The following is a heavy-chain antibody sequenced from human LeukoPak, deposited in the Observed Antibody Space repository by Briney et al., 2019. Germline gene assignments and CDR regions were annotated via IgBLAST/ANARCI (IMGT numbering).Heavy chain of an antibody. CDR2: INPNSGGT. V-gene: IGHV1-2*02. J-gene: IGHJ6*03. CDR1: GYTFTGYY. D-gene: IGHD6-19*01. CDR3: ARDPAPDSSGWYGMTYYYYYYMDV. Sequence: ASVKVSCKASGYTFTGYYMHWVRQAPGQGLEWMGWINPNSGGTNYAQKFQGRVTMTRDTSISTAYMELSRLRSDDTAVYYCARDPAPDSSGWYGMTYYYYYYMDVWGKGTTVTVSS.